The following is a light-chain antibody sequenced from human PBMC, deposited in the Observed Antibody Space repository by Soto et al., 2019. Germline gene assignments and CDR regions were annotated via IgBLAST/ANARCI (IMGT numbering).Light chain of an antibody. J-gene: IGKJ4*01. V-gene: IGKV1-27*01. CDR1: QGIGIY. CDR2: AAS. CDR3: QKYNSAPLT. Sequence: DIQMTQSPSSLSASFGDRVTMTCRASQGIGIYLAWFQQRPGITPKLLIYAASTLQSGVPSRFSGSGSGTDFTLTISSLQPEDVATYYCQKYNSAPLTFGGGTRVEIK.